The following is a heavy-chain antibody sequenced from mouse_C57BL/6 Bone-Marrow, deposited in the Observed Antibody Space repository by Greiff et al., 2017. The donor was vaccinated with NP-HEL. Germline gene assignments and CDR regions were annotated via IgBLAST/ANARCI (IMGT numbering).Heavy chain of an antibody. V-gene: IGHV14-4*01. CDR3: TPGGAMDY. Sequence: EVQLQQSGAELVRPGASVKLSCTASGFNIKDDYMHWVKQRPEQGLEWIGWIDPENGDTEYASKFQGKATITADTSSNTAYLQLSSLTSEDTAVYYCTPGGAMDYWGQGTSVTVSS. CDR1: GFNIKDDY. CDR2: IDPENGDT. J-gene: IGHJ4*01.